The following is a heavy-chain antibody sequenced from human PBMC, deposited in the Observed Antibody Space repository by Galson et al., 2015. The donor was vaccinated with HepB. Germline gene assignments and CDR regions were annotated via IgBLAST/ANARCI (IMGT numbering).Heavy chain of an antibody. J-gene: IGHJ1*01. CDR1: GSTFSSYA. V-gene: IGHV3-23*01. CDR2: ISGSGGST. CDR3: AKADIVVVPVAEYFQH. D-gene: IGHD2-2*01. Sequence: SLRLSRAASGSTFSSYAMSWVRQAPGKGLEWVSAISGSGGSTYYADSVKGRFTISRDNSKNTLYLQMNSLRAEDTAVYYCAKADIVVVPVAEYFQHWGQGTLVTVSS.